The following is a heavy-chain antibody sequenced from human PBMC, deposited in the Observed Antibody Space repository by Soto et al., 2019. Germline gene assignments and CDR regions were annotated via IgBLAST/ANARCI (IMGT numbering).Heavy chain of an antibody. V-gene: IGHV3-23*01. CDR3: ARGPRAPPPHDYGMDV. Sequence: PGGSLTLSCTASGFKFISYVMNWVRQAPGKGLEWVSGISGSGGNTYYADSVKGRFTISRDNSKNTLYLQMNSLRAEDTAVYYCARGPRAPPPHDYGMDVWGQGTTVTVSS. CDR2: ISGSGGNT. J-gene: IGHJ6*02. CDR1: GFKFISYV.